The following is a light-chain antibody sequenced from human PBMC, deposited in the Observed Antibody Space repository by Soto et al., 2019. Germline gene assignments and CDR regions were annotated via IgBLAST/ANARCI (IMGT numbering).Light chain of an antibody. CDR1: SGDGGDYDY. CDR2: DVS. Sequence: QSALTQPRSVSGSPGQSVTISCTGTSGDGGDYDYVSWYQQHPGKAPKLLVYDVSKRPSGVPDRFSGSRSGNTASLTISGLQADDEGDYFCSSFTGTSALILFGGGTKVTVL. J-gene: IGLJ2*01. V-gene: IGLV2-11*01. CDR3: SSFTGTSALIL.